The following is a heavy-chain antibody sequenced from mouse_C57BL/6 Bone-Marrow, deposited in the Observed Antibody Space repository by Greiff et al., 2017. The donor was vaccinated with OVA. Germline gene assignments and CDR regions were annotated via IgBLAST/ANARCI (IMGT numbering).Heavy chain of an antibody. J-gene: IGHJ1*03. V-gene: IGHV1-81*01. Sequence: QVQLQQSGAELARPGASVKLSCKASGYTFTSYGISWVKQRTGQGLEWIGEIYPRSGNTYYNEKFKGKATLTADKSSSTAYMELRSLTSEDSAVYFCARSWYVDVWGTGTTVTVSS. CDR2: IYPRSGNT. CDR1: GYTFTSYG. CDR3: ARSWYVDV.